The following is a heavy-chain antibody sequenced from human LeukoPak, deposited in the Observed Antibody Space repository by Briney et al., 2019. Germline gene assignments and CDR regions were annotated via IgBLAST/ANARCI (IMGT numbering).Heavy chain of an antibody. CDR1: GYTSTGYY. V-gene: IGHV1-2*02. D-gene: IGHD2-15*01. CDR3: ARVHLATYYYYGMDV. Sequence: GASVKLSCKASGYTSTGYYMHWVRQAPGQGVEWMGWINPNSGGTNYAQKFQGRVTMTRDTSISTAYMELSRLRSDDTAVYYCARVHLATYYYYGMDVWGQGTTVTVSS. J-gene: IGHJ6*02. CDR2: INPNSGGT.